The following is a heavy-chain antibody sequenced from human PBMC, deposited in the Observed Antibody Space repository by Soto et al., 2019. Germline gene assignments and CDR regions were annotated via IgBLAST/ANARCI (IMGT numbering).Heavy chain of an antibody. CDR1: GYTFTHYS. CDR3: ARSPYSGSYYGPYDY. CDR2: INAGHGTT. D-gene: IGHD1-26*01. V-gene: IGHV1-3*01. J-gene: IGHJ4*02. Sequence: ASVKVSCKTSGYTFTHYSIHWVRQAPGQSLEWMGWINAGHGTTQYSPKFQGRASITRDTSATTASMELNNLRYEDTAVYFCARSPYSGSYYGPYDYWGQGTLVTVSS.